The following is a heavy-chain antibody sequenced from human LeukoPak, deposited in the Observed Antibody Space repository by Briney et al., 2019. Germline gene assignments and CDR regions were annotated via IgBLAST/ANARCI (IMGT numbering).Heavy chain of an antibody. Sequence: PSETLSLTCAVYGGSFSGYYWSWNRQPPWKGLEWIGEINHSGSTNYNPSLKSRVTISVDTSKNQFSLKLSSVTAADTAVYYCARGRNFTVTTFYYFDYWGQGTLVTVSS. V-gene: IGHV4-34*01. J-gene: IGHJ4*02. CDR3: ARGRNFTVTTFYYFDY. D-gene: IGHD4-17*01. CDR1: GGSFSGYY. CDR2: INHSGST.